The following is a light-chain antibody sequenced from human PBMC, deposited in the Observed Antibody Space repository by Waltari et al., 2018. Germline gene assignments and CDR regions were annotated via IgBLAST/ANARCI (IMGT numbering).Light chain of an antibody. Sequence: YEVTQPPSVSVAPGPMARLTCGGSILERKSVHWYQQKPAQAPVLVIYDDRERPSGIPDRFSGSKSDYTATLTISGVEAGDDADYYCQVWDSSGDHPLFGGGTRLTVL. CDR2: DDR. V-gene: IGLV3-21*02. J-gene: IGLJ7*01. CDR1: ILERKS. CDR3: QVWDSSGDHPL.